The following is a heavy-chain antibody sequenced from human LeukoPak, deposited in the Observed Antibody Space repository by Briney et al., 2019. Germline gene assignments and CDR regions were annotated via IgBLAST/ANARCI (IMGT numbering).Heavy chain of an antibody. Sequence: GGSLRLSCAASGFTVSRNYMSWVRQAPGKGLEWVSVIYSGGSTYYADSVKGRFTISRDNSKNTLYLQMNSLRAEDTAVYYCARSPGEEAAAGLDYWGQGTLVTVSS. J-gene: IGHJ4*02. D-gene: IGHD6-13*01. CDR1: GFTVSRNY. CDR3: ARSPGEEAAAGLDY. CDR2: IYSGGST. V-gene: IGHV3-66*01.